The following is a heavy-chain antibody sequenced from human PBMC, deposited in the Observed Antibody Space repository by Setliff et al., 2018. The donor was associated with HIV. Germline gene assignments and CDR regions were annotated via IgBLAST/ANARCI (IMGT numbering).Heavy chain of an antibody. CDR3: ARFDHASIDY. V-gene: IGHV4-31*03. CDR2: IYYSGAT. D-gene: IGHD2-2*01. Sequence: SETLSLTCTVSGGSISSGNYYWNWIRQHPGKGLEWIGYIYYSGATYYNPSLKSRVTLSIDTSKNQFSLNLSSVTAADTAVYYCARFDHASIDYWGQGTMVTVSS. CDR1: GGSISSGNYY. J-gene: IGHJ4*03.